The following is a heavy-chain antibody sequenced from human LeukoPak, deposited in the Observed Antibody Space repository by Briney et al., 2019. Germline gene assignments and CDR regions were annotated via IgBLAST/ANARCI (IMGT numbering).Heavy chain of an antibody. CDR2: INPNSGGT. CDR3: ARELRAFTGDSFLYGMDV. CDR1: GYTFTGYY. J-gene: IGHJ6*02. V-gene: IGHV1-2*02. Sequence: ASVKVSCKASGYTFTGYYMHWVRQTPGQGLEWMGWINPNSGGTNSAQNFQGRVTMTRDTYIRTASMELTGLTSDDTALYYCARELRAFTGDSFLYGMDVWGQGTTVTVSS. D-gene: IGHD5-18*01.